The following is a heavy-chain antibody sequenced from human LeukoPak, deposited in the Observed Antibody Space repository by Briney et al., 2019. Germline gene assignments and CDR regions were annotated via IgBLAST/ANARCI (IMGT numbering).Heavy chain of an antibody. CDR2: IKQDGSEK. CDR3: ASDGGPFDH. Sequence: GGSLRPSCAAPGFAFSGYWMSWVRQSPGKGLEWVANIKQDGSEKYYVDSVKGRFTISRDNAKNSVFLQMNSLRAEDTAVYFCASDGGPFDHWGQGTQVTVSS. J-gene: IGHJ4*02. V-gene: IGHV3-7*01. CDR1: GFAFSGYW. D-gene: IGHD3-16*01.